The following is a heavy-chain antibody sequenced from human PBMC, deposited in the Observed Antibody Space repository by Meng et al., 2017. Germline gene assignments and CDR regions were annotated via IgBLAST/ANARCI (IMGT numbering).Heavy chain of an antibody. CDR1: AYTLTELS. V-gene: IGHV1-24*01. Sequence: ASVMFSSKVSAYTLTELSMHWGRQAPGKGLEWLGGFDPEGGETTYAQKFQGRVTMTEDTSTDTAYMELSSLRSEDTAVYYCATGDLGADTAMVTDYWGQGTLVTVSS. CDR3: ATGDLGADTAMVTDY. CDR2: FDPEGGET. D-gene: IGHD5-18*01. J-gene: IGHJ4*02.